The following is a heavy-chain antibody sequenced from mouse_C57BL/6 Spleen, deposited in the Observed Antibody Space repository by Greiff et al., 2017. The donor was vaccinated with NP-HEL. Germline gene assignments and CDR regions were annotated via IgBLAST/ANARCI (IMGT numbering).Heavy chain of an antibody. CDR3: ARQLRRGFAY. J-gene: IGHJ3*01. CDR2: IYPGSGNT. Sequence: LVESGPELVKPGASVKISCKASGYSFTSYYIHWVKQRPGQGLEWIGWIYPGSGNTKYNEKFKGKATLTADTSSSTAYMQLSSLTSEDSAVYYCARQLRRGFAYWGQGTLVTVSA. V-gene: IGHV1-66*01. D-gene: IGHD3-2*02. CDR1: GYSFTSYY.